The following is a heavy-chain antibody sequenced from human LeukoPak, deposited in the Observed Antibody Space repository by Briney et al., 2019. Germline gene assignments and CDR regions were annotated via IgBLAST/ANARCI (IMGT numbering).Heavy chain of an antibody. CDR3: AKILRYSYGSYFDY. CDR2: ISGGGGST. V-gene: IGHV3-43*02. D-gene: IGHD5-18*01. J-gene: IGHJ4*02. CDR1: GFTFDDYA. Sequence: GGSLRLSCAASGFTFDDYAMHSVRQAPGKGLEWVSLISGGGGSTYYADSVKGRFTISRDNSKNSLYLQMNSLRTEDTALYYCAKILRYSYGSYFDYWGQGTLVTVSS.